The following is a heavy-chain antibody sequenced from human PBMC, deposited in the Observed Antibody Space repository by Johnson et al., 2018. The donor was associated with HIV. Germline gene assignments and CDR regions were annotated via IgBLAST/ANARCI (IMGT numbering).Heavy chain of an antibody. Sequence: QMLLVESGGGVVQPGRSLRLSCAASGFSFSSYGMHWVRQAPGKGLEWVAVISYDGSNKYYADSVKGRFTISRDNSKDMLYLQMNSLRAEDTALYYCAREPMDCGGDCWGVFDLWGQGTMVTVSS. V-gene: IGHV3-30*03. D-gene: IGHD2-21*02. CDR3: AREPMDCGGDCWGVFDL. CDR1: GFSFSSYG. CDR2: ISYDGSNK. J-gene: IGHJ3*01.